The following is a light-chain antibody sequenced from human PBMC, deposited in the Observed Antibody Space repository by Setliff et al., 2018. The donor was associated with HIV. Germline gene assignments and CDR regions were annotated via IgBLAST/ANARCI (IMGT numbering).Light chain of an antibody. CDR3: QVWDYSGHPYV. J-gene: IGLJ1*01. V-gene: IGLV3-21*02. CDR2: DDN. CDR1: KIGSKS. Sequence: SYDLTQPPSVSVAPGETARITCGGNKIGSKSVHWYQQKPGQAPVLVVHDDNDRPSGIPERFAGSNSGNTATLTISRVEAGDEADYYCQVWDYSGHPYVFGTGTKVTVL.